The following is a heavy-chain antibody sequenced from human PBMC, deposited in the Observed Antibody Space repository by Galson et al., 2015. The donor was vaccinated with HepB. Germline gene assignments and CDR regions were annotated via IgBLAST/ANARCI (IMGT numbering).Heavy chain of an antibody. CDR1: KFSFSDYA. V-gene: IGHV3-23*01. CDR3: AKDGIGGRPDYFDF. CDR2: ISGSGIST. D-gene: IGHD3-10*01. Sequence: SLRLSCAASKFSFSDYAMSWVRQAPGKGLEWLSFISGSGISTYYANSVKGRFTISRDNSNSMLYLQMNSLRAEDTAVYYCAKDGIGGRPDYFDFWGQGTLVTVSS. J-gene: IGHJ4*02.